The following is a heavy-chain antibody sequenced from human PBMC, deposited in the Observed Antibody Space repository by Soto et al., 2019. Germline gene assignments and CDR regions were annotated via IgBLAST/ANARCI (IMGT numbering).Heavy chain of an antibody. Sequence: PSQTLSLTCAISGDSVSSNSAAWNWIRQSPSRGLEWLGRTYYRSKWYNDYAVSVKSRITINPDTSKNQFSLQLNSVTPEDTAVYYCARPSWLLSVGALRDWFDPLGQGTLITVSS. CDR1: GDSVSSNSAA. J-gene: IGHJ5*02. CDR3: ARPSWLLSVGALRDWFDP. V-gene: IGHV6-1*01. CDR2: TYYRSKWYN. D-gene: IGHD3-10*01.